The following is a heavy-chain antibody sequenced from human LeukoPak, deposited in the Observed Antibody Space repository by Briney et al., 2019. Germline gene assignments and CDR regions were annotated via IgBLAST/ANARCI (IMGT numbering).Heavy chain of an antibody. CDR2: ISSSSSYI. J-gene: IGHJ6*03. V-gene: IGHV3-21*01. D-gene: IGHD2-15*01. CDR3: AKSLRGYCSGGSCYSHYSMDV. CDR1: GFTFSSYS. Sequence: GGSLRLSCAASGFTFSSYSMNWVRQAPGKGLEWVSSISSSSSYIYYADSVKGRFTISRDNAKNSLYLQMNSLRAEDTAVYYCAKSLRGYCSGGSCYSHYSMDVWGKGTTVTVSS.